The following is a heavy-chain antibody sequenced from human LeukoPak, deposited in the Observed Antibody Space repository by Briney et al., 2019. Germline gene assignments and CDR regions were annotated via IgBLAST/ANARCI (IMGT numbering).Heavy chain of an antibody. CDR3: ANGGLAGWELLGAFDI. CDR2: ISGSGGST. J-gene: IGHJ3*02. CDR1: GFTFSSYA. V-gene: IGHV3-23*01. D-gene: IGHD1-26*01. Sequence: PGGSLRLSCAASGFTFSSYAMSWVRQAPGKGLGWVSAISGSGGSTYYADSVKGRFTISRDNSKNTLYLQMNSLRAEDTAVCYCANGGLAGWELLGAFDIWGQGTMVTVSS.